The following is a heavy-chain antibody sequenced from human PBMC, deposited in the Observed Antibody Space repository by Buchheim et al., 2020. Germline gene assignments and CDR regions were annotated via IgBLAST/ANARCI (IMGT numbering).Heavy chain of an antibody. J-gene: IGHJ6*02. CDR3: AKAIFNGDYVPLFIYYGMDV. Sequence: EVQLLESGGGLVQPGGSLRLSCAASGFTFSSYAMSWVRQAPGQGLEWVSAISGSGGSSYYADSVKGRFTISRDNSKNTLSLQMNSLRAEDTAVYYCAKAIFNGDYVPLFIYYGMDVWGQGTT. D-gene: IGHD4-17*01. CDR2: ISGSGGSS. V-gene: IGHV3-23*01. CDR1: GFTFSSYA.